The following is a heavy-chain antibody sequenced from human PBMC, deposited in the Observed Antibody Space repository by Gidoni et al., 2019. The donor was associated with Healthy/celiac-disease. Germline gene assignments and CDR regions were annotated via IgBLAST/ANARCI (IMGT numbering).Heavy chain of an antibody. CDR1: GFTFSSYE. V-gene: IGHV3-48*03. J-gene: IGHJ3*02. CDR3: AREDPQINYYDSSPKTPEDAFDI. Sequence: EVQLVESGGGLVQTGGSLRLSCAASGFTFSSYEMNWVRQAPGKGLEWVSYISSSGSTIYYADSVKGRFTISRDNAKNSLYLQMNSLRAEDTAVYYCAREDPQINYYDSSPKTPEDAFDIWGQGTMVTVSS. D-gene: IGHD3-22*01. CDR2: ISSSGSTI.